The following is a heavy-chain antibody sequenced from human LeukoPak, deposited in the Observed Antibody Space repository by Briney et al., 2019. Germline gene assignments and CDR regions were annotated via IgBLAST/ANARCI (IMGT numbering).Heavy chain of an antibody. CDR1: GGSISSYY. J-gene: IGHJ5*02. CDR2: IYTSGRT. D-gene: IGHD6-6*01. Sequence: SETLSLTCTVSGGSISSYYWSWIRQPAGKGLEWIGRIYTSGRTNYNPSLKSRVTMSVDTSKNQFSLKRSSVTAADTAVYYCARELAASWFDPWGQGTLVTVSS. CDR3: ARELAASWFDP. V-gene: IGHV4-4*07.